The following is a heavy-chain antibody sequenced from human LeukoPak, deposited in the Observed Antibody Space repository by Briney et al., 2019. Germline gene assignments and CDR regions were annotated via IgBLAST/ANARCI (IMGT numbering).Heavy chain of an antibody. Sequence: GGSLSLSCAASGFTFSSYATSWVRQAPGRGREWVSTISGCGSSKHYADSVKGRFTISRHNSKNTLYVQMNSLRVEHTAVYYCAKDYSDTPGHSYGYSGQWGQGTLVTVSS. CDR2: ISGCGSSK. D-gene: IGHD5-18*01. CDR1: GFTFSSYA. V-gene: IGHV3-23*01. J-gene: IGHJ4*02. CDR3: AKDYSDTPGHSYGYSGQ.